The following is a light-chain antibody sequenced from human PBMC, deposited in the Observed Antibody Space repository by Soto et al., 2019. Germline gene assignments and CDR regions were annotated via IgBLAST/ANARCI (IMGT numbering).Light chain of an antibody. CDR3: ATWDDSLNGPA. CDR1: SSNIGTNT. V-gene: IGLV1-44*01. Sequence: QSVLTQPPSASATPGQRVTISCSGSSSNIGTNTVNWYQQLPGTAPKLLIYSNDHRPSGVPDRFSGSKSGTSASLAISGLQSEDEADYSCATWDDSLNGPAFGGGTKLTVL. J-gene: IGLJ3*02. CDR2: SND.